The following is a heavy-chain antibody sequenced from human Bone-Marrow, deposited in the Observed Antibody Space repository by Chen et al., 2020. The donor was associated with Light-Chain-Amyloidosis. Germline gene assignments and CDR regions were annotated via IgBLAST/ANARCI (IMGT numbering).Heavy chain of an antibody. CDR2: ITHSGST. J-gene: IGHJ4*02. Sequence: QVQLQQWGAGLLKPSETLSLTCAVYGGSFSDYSWTWIRQSPGTGLEWIGKITHSGSTKYNPSLKSRVTMSVDTSKNQFSLKMNSVTAADTAVYYCARAKTGYSSGWLMGVVPDYWGQGTLVTVSS. V-gene: IGHV4-34*01. CDR3: ARAKTGYSSGWLMGVVPDY. CDR1: GGSFSDYS. D-gene: IGHD6-19*01.